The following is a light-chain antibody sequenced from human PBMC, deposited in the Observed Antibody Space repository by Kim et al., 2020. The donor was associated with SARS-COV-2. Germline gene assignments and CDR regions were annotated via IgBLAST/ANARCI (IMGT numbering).Light chain of an antibody. CDR1: QSVLYSSNNKNY. CDR2: WAS. V-gene: IGKV4-1*01. Sequence: DIVMTQSPDSLAVSLGERATINCKSSQSVLYSSNNKNYLAWYQQKPGQPPKLLIYWASTRESGVPDRFSGSGSGTDFTLTISSLQAEDAAVYYRQQYYSTPYTFGQGTKLEI. J-gene: IGKJ2*01. CDR3: QQYYSTPYT.